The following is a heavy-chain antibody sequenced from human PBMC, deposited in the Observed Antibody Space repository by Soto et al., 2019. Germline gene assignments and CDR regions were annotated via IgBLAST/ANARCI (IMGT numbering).Heavy chain of an antibody. V-gene: IGHV1-18*01. D-gene: IGHD3-10*01. CDR3: VRDLDGSGSYYTDY. J-gene: IGHJ4*02. CDR1: GYTFSIYG. Sequence: QIQLVQSGAEVKKPGASVKVSCKASGYTFSIYGINWVRQAPGQGLERMGWTRPNNGNTKYAQNRQCRVTKTTDTSTSTAYMELRSLRPDDTAVYYCVRDLDGSGSYYTDYWGQGTLVTVSS. CDR2: TRPNNGNT.